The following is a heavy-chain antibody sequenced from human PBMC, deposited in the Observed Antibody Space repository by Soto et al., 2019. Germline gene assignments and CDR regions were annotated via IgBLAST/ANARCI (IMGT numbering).Heavy chain of an antibody. CDR3: VKAVYLLDFDY. Sequence: HPGGSLRLSCAASGFNFSYSAMTWVRQAPGQGLHWVSAILGNGENTYYADSVKGRFTISRDNSKNTVYLQMNSLRAEDTAVYYCVKAVYLLDFDYWGQGTLVTVSS. CDR2: ILGNGENT. J-gene: IGHJ4*02. D-gene: IGHD1-20*01. V-gene: IGHV3-23*01. CDR1: GFNFSYSA.